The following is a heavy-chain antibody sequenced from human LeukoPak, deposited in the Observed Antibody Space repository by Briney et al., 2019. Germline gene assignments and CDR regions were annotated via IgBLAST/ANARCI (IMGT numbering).Heavy chain of an antibody. J-gene: IGHJ4*02. CDR2: MKEDGSDI. D-gene: IGHD3-9*01. CDR3: ARAGARYLDS. Sequence: PGGSLRLSCVASGFSFSSYTMSWVRQAPGKGLGWVAKMKEDGSDIHYVDSVKGRFTICRDNAKNSLCPQMSSLRVEDTAVYYCARAGARYLDSWGQGTLVTVSS. CDR1: GFSFSSYT. V-gene: IGHV3-7*04.